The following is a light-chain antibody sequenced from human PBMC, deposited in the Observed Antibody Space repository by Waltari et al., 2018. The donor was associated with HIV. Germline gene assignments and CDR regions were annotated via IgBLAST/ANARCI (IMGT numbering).Light chain of an antibody. CDR1: XNDXGTXNL. V-gene: IGLV2-23*01. J-gene: IGLJ1*01. CDR2: XAX. Sequence: QSALTQPASVXGXPXQSXTISCXAAXNDXGTXNLVSWYQHHPASPPKLXXYXAXXRPSGGSNRXXASXSGKXASLTXXGLQAXXEADYYCXSXXXGXXXFGXGTKVTVL. CDR3: XSXXXGXXX.